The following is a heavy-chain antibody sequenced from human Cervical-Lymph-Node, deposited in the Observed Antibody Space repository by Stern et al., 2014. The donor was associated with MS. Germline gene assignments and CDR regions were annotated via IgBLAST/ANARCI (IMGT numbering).Heavy chain of an antibody. CDR1: GFSFSRYA. CDR2: IWYDGSNP. J-gene: IGHJ4*02. Sequence: QVQLVQSGGGVVQPGRSLRLSCAASGFSFSRYAMHWVRQAPGKGLAWVALIWYDGSNPYYAASVTGRFTISRDNFKNTLYLQMNSLRAEDTAVYYCASAYSSSHYYFDYWGQGTLVTVSS. D-gene: IGHD6-13*01. CDR3: ASAYSSSHYYFDY. V-gene: IGHV3-33*01.